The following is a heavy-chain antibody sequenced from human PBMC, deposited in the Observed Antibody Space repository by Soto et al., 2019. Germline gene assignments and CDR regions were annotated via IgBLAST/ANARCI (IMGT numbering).Heavy chain of an antibody. Sequence: ASVKVSCKASGYTFTGYYVHWVRQAPGQGLEWMGWINPNSGDTYLAQRFQGRVTMNRDTSIGTAYMELRGLTSDDTAEYYCARDLAYAGDSSGWYHRYYYYGMDVWGQGTTVTVSS. D-gene: IGHD6-19*01. V-gene: IGHV1-2*02. J-gene: IGHJ6*02. CDR3: ARDLAYAGDSSGWYHRYYYYGMDV. CDR2: INPNSGDT. CDR1: GYTFTGYY.